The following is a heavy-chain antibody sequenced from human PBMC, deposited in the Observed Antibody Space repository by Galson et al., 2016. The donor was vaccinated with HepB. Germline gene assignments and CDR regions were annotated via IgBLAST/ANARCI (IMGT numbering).Heavy chain of an antibody. V-gene: IGHV3-52*01. CDR1: GFTFSSSW. D-gene: IGHD2-2*01. CDR3: VRGGTHCSSTTCSTHAGGDY. Sequence: SLRLSCAASGFTFSSSWMHWVCQAPGKGLEWVADIKCDGSEEYFVDSVKGRLTISRDNAKNTLYLQVNSLRAEDMTVYYCVRGGTHCSSTTCSTHAGGDYWGQGTLVTVSS. CDR2: IKCDGSEE. J-gene: IGHJ4*02.